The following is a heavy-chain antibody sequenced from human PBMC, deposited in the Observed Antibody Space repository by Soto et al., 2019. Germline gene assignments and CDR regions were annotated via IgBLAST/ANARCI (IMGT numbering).Heavy chain of an antibody. Sequence: GGSLRLSCAASGFTFSDYYMSWIRQAPGKGLEWVSYISSSGSTIYYADSVKGRFTISRDNAKNSLYLQMNSLRAEDTAVYYCARAAYSSSSIFGGFYYYYYMDVWGKGTTVTVSS. CDR1: GFTFSDYY. J-gene: IGHJ6*03. D-gene: IGHD6-6*01. CDR2: ISSSGSTI. CDR3: ARAAYSSSSIFGGFYYYYYMDV. V-gene: IGHV3-11*01.